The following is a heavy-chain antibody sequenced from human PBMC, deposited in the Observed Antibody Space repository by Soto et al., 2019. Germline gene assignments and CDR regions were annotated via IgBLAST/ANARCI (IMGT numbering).Heavy chain of an antibody. CDR1: GFTFSSYA. CDR2: ISGSGGST. V-gene: IGHV3-23*01. CDR3: ANPTDFWSGYPIDY. D-gene: IGHD3-3*01. J-gene: IGHJ4*02. Sequence: VQLLESGGGLVQPGGSLRLSCAASGFTFSSYAMSWVRQAPGKGLEWVSAISGSGGSTYYADSVKGRFTISRDNSKNTLYLQMNSLRAEDTAVYYCANPTDFWSGYPIDYWGQGTLVTVSS.